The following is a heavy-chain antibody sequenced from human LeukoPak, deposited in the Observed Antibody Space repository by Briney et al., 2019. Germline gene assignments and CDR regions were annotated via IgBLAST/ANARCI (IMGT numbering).Heavy chain of an antibody. Sequence: VASVKVSCKASGYTFTSYAMNWVRQAPGQGLEWMGWINTNTGNPTYAQGFTGRFVFSLDTSVSTAYLQISSLKAEDTAVYYCARDPGYYGSGSYYTEDYWGQGTLVTVSS. J-gene: IGHJ4*02. D-gene: IGHD3-10*01. V-gene: IGHV7-4-1*02. CDR1: GYTFTSYA. CDR3: ARDPGYYGSGSYYTEDY. CDR2: INTNTGNP.